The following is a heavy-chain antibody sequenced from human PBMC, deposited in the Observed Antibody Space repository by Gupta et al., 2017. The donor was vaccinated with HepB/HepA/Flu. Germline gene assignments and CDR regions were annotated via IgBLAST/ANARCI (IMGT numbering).Heavy chain of an antibody. Sequence: QVQLVESGGGVVQPGRSLRLSCAASGFTFSNDGMHWVRQAPGKGLEWVAVIWYDGSNKYYAESVKGRVTISRDNSKNTLFLQLKSRRGEETAVSYRARDKDIWSCYLSHVYDMDVWGEGTTVAVSS. D-gene: IGHD3-3*01. J-gene: IGHJ6*04. CDR3: ARDKDIWSCYLSHVYDMDV. CDR1: GFTFSNDG. V-gene: IGHV3-33*01. CDR2: IWYDGSNK.